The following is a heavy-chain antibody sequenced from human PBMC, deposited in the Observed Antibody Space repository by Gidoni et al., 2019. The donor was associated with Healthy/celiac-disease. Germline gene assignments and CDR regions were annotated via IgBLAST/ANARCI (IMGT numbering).Heavy chain of an antibody. D-gene: IGHD3-10*01. V-gene: IGHV4-61*02. Sequence: QVQLQESGPGLVKPSQTLSLTCTVSGGSISSGSYYWSWIRQPAGQGLEWIGRIYTSGSTNYNPSLKSRVNISVDTSKNQFSLKLSSVTAADTAVYYCARDAGPPNGSGIQVLKKEIYYYYYGMDVWGQGTTVTVSS. CDR2: IYTSGST. CDR1: GGSISSGSYY. CDR3: ARDAGPPNGSGIQVLKKEIYYYYYGMDV. J-gene: IGHJ6*02.